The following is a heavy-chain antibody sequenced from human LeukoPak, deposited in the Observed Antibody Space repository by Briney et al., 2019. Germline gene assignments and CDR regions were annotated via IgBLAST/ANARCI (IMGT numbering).Heavy chain of an antibody. V-gene: IGHV3-15*01. D-gene: IGHD2-21*02. CDR3: STPLRSNCGGDCSARIY. CDR2: IKSKTDGGTT. CDR1: GFTFSNAW. J-gene: IGHJ4*02. Sequence: GGSLRLSCAASGFTFSNAWMSWVRQAPGKGLEWVGRIKSKTDGGTTDYAAPVKGRFTISRDDSKNTLYLQMNSLKTEDTAVYYCSTPLRSNCGGDCSARIYWGQGTLVTVSS.